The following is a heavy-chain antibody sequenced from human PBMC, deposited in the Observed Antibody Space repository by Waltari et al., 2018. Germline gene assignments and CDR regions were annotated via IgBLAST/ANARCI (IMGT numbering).Heavy chain of an antibody. CDR2: MNPNSGNT. Sequence: QVQLVQSGAEVKKPGASVKVSCKASGYTFTSYDITWVRQATGQGLEWMGWMNPNSGNTGYAQKFQGRFTMTRNTSISTAYMELSSLRSEDTAVYYCARGRKIYYDSSGYYTSWGQGTLVTVSS. D-gene: IGHD3-22*01. CDR3: ARGRKIYYDSSGYYTS. CDR1: GYTFTSYD. J-gene: IGHJ4*02. V-gene: IGHV1-8*01.